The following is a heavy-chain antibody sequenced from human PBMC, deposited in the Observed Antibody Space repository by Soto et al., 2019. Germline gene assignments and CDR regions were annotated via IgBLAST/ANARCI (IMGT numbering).Heavy chain of an antibody. CDR3: SKGYAMDY. CDR2: MNLNSGNT. V-gene: IGHV1-8*01. CDR1: GFTVTNFD. J-gene: IGHJ6*02. Sequence: QVQLVQSGAEVKKPGASVKVSCKASGFTVTNFDINWVRQATGQGPEWMGWMNLNSGNTGYAEKFRDRVTMTRNSSITTAYMELNNLGSDDTAVYYCSKGYAMDYWGQGTTVTVSS.